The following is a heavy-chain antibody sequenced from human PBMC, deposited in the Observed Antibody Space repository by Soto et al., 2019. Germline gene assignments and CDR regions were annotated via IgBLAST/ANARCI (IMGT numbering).Heavy chain of an antibody. D-gene: IGHD6-13*01. CDR1: GYTFTHYY. Sequence: QVQLVQSGAEVKKPGASVKLSCRTSGYTFTHYYIHWVRQAPGQGLEWLGIINPASGSTNYAQDLQCRVTSTMDTSTTTVYMDLSGLRAEVRAIFYCARDLAAGVHWGQGTLVTVSS. CDR3: ARDLAAGVH. V-gene: IGHV1-46*04. CDR2: INPASGST. J-gene: IGHJ4*02.